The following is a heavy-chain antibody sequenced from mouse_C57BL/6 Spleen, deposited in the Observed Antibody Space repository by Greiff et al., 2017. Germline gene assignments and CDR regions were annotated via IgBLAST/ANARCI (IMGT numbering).Heavy chain of an antibody. CDR2: IDPETGGT. V-gene: IGHV1-15*01. D-gene: IGHD2-5*01. Sequence: QVQLQQSGAELVRPGASVTLSCKASGYTFTDYEMHWVKQTPVHGLEWIGAIDPETGGTAYNQKFKGKAILTADKSSSTAYMELRSLTSEDSAVYYCTRRRSYYSNSYCDYWGQGTTLTVSS. J-gene: IGHJ2*01. CDR3: TRRRSYYSNSYCDY. CDR1: GYTFTDYE.